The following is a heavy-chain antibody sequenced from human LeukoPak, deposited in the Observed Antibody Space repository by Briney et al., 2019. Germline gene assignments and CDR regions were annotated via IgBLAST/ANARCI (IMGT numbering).Heavy chain of an antibody. J-gene: IGHJ4*02. CDR3: ARSIAAAGAYDY. CDR1: GGTFSSYA. CDR2: IIPIFGTA. D-gene: IGHD6-13*01. V-gene: IGHV1-69*13. Sequence: SVKVSCKASGGTFSSYAISWVRQAPGQGLEWMGGIIPIFGTANYAQKFQGRVAITADESTSTAYMELSSLRSEDTAVYYCARSIAAAGAYDYWGQGTLVTVSS.